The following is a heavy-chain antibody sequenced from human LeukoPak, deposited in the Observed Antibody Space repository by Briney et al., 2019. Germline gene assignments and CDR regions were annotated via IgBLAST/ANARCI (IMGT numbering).Heavy chain of an antibody. J-gene: IGHJ5*01. CDR2: INHSGST. Sequence: PSETLSLTCAVYGGSFSGYYWSWIRQPPGKGLEWIGEINHSGSTNYNPSLKSRVTISVDTSKNQLSLKVTSVTAADTAVYYCARGWGMGHDSSGSDWFDSGGQGTLVTVSS. CDR3: ARGWGMGHDSSGSDWFDS. CDR1: GGSFSGYY. D-gene: IGHD3-22*01. V-gene: IGHV4-34*01.